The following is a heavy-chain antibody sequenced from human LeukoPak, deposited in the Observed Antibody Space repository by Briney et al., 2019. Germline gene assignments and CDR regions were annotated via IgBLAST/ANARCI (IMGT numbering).Heavy chain of an antibody. CDR2: INPNNGDT. CDR1: GYTFTAQY. D-gene: IGHD2-21*01. V-gene: IGHV1-2*02. Sequence: ASVKVSCKASGYTFTAQYMHWVRQAPGQGLEWMGWINPNNGDTKYAQSFLGRVTMTRDTSTTTAYMELSSLRSDDTAVYFCASYPRSIPTPPFSYWGQGTLVTVSS. J-gene: IGHJ4*02. CDR3: ASYPRSIPTPPFSY.